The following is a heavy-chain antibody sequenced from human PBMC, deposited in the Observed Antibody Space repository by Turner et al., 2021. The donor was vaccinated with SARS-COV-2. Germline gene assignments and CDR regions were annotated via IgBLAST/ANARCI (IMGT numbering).Heavy chain of an antibody. Sequence: QLQLQEAGPGPVKPSETLSLTCTCSGCSISRSRYYWGWIRQPPGKGLEWIGSIYYSGSTYSNPSLKSRVTISVDVSKTQFSLKLSSVTAAATAVYYCATSTGAGTELNYYGMDVWGQGTTVTVSS. CDR3: ATSTGAGTELNYYGMDV. D-gene: IGHD6-13*01. V-gene: IGHV4-39*01. CDR1: GCSISRSRYY. J-gene: IGHJ6*02. CDR2: IYYSGST.